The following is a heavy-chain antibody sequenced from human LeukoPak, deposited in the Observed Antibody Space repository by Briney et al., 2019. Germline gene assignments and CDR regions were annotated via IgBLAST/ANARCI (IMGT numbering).Heavy chain of an antibody. CDR2: ISGSGGST. J-gene: IGHJ5*02. CDR3: AKDQEEPRGWFDP. CDR1: GFTFSSYA. V-gene: IGHV3-23*01. Sequence: GGSLRLSCAASGFTFSSYAMSWVCQAPGKGMELVSAISGSGGSTYYADSVECLFTISRDNSKNTQYLQMNSLSAEDTAVKYCAKDQEEPRGWFDPWGQGTLVTVSS.